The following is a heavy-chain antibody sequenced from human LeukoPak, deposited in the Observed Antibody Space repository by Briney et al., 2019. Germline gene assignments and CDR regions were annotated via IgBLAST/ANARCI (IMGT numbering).Heavy chain of an antibody. D-gene: IGHD4-17*01. V-gene: IGHV4-4*02. J-gene: IGHJ3*02. Sequence: YPSETLSLTCTVSGGSISSSNWWSWVRQPPGKGLEWIGEIYHSGSTNYNPSLKSRVTISVDKSKNQFSLKLSSVTAADTAVYYCASMYGDYGRRRRVSAFDIWGQGTMVTVSS. CDR3: ASMYGDYGRRRRVSAFDI. CDR2: IYHSGST. CDR1: GGSISSSNW.